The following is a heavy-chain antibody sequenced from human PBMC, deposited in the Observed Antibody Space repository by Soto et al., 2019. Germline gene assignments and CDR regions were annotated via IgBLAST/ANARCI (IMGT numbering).Heavy chain of an antibody. J-gene: IGHJ4*02. CDR3: ARDSGGGADY. D-gene: IGHD2-21*01. V-gene: IGHV4-4*02. CDR2: IYHTEST. CDR1: GGSISSSNW. Sequence: QVQLQGSGTGLLKPSGTLSLTCAVSGGSISSSNWWSWVRQPPGKGLEWIGEIYHTESTTYNPSLNSRVTISVDKSKNQFSLELSSVTAADTAVYYCARDSGGGADYWGQGTLVTVSS.